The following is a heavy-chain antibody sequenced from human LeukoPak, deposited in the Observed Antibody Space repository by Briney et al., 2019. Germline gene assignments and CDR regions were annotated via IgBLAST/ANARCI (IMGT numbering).Heavy chain of an antibody. Sequence: GGSLRLSCAASGFTFDDYAMHWVRQAPGKGLEWVSLISWGGGSTYYADSVKSRFTISRDNSKNTLYLQMNSLIAQDSAVYYFAKDAVSGSDGPIEYYFDYWGQGTLVTVSS. CDR1: GFTFDDYA. V-gene: IGHV3-43D*03. J-gene: IGHJ4*02. D-gene: IGHD1-26*01. CDR3: AKDAVSGSDGPIEYYFDY. CDR2: ISWGGGST.